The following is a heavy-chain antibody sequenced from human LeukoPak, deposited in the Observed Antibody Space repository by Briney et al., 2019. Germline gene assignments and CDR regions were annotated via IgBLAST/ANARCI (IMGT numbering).Heavy chain of an antibody. CDR1: GYTFTAYG. CDR2: IGPHSGNT. Sequence: ASVKVSCKASGYTFTAYGIIWVRQAPGKGLEWMGWIGPHSGNTKYAQKFQGRVTMTTETSTSTAYMELRSLRSDDTAVYYCARGDYFGSGTPRPLDYGMDVWGQGTTVTVSS. CDR3: ARGDYFGSGTPRPLDYGMDV. D-gene: IGHD3-10*01. J-gene: IGHJ6*02. V-gene: IGHV1-18*01.